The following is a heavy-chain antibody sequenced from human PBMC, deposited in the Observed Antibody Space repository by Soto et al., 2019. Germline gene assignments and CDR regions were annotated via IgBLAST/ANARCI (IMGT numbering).Heavy chain of an antibody. V-gene: IGHV4-59*01. J-gene: IGHJ5*02. CDR3: ARVPGP. CDR2: IYYSGST. CDR1: GDSNSSYY. D-gene: IGHD7-27*01. Sequence: SETLSLTCTVSGDSNSSYYWSWIRQSPGKGLEWIAYIYYSGSTSYNPSLKSRVTISVDTSKNQFSLKLSSVTAADTAVYYCARVPGPWGQGTLVTVSS.